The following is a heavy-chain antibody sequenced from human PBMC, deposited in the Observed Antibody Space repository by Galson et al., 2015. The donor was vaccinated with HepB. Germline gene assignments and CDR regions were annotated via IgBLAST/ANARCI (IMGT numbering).Heavy chain of an antibody. CDR1: GYTLTSYA. D-gene: IGHD3-22*01. CDR3: ASPYDDSSGLSWGAFDI. CDR2: IIPIIGTA. Sequence: SVKVCGKASGYTLTSYAISWVRQAPGQGLEWMGGIIPIIGTANYAQKFQGRVTITADESTSTAYMELSSLRSEDTAVYYCASPYDDSSGLSWGAFDIWGQGTMVTVSS. V-gene: IGHV1-69*13. J-gene: IGHJ3*02.